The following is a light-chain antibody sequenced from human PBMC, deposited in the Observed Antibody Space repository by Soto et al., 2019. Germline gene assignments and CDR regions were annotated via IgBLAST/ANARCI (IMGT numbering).Light chain of an antibody. CDR2: AAS. CDR1: ESISSY. V-gene: IGKV1-39*01. CDR3: QQTYGTPYT. Sequence: DIQMTQSPSSLSASVGDRVTITCRASESISSYLNWYQQKPGKAPKLLIYAASSLQGGVPSRFSGSGSGTDFTLTISSLQAEDFATYYCQQTYGTPYTFGQGTKLEIK. J-gene: IGKJ2*01.